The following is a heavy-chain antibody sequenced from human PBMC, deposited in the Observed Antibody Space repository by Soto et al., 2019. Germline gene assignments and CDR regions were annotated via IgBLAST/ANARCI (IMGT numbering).Heavy chain of an antibody. Sequence: GGSLRLSCAASGFTFSSYGMHWVRQAPGKGLEWVAVIWYDGSNKYYADSVKGRFTISRDNSKNTLYLQMNSLRAEDTAVYYCARGGRSYYDSSDSKGLDYWGQGTLVTVSS. J-gene: IGHJ4*02. CDR1: GFTFSSYG. D-gene: IGHD3-22*01. CDR3: ARGGRSYYDSSDSKGLDY. CDR2: IWYDGSNK. V-gene: IGHV3-33*01.